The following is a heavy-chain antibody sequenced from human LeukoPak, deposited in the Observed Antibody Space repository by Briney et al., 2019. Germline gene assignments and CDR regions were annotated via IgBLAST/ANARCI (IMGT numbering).Heavy chain of an antibody. CDR1: GGSISSSSYY. V-gene: IGHV4-39*01. CDR3: ARHGEGRWELKGQNYFDP. CDR2: IYYSGST. D-gene: IGHD1-26*01. Sequence: KPSETLSLTCTVSGGSISSSSYYWGWIRQPPGKGLEWIGSIYYSGSTYYNPSLKSRVTISVDTPRNQFSLKLTSVTAADTSVYYCARHGEGRWELKGQNYFDPWGQGTLVIVSS. J-gene: IGHJ5*02.